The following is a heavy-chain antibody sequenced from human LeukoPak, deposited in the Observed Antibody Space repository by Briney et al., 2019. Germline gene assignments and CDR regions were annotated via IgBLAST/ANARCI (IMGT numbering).Heavy chain of an antibody. J-gene: IGHJ4*02. Sequence: SQTLSLTCVLSGDSVSRNTASWNWIRQSPSRGLEWLGRTYYRSKLYNDFAESVKSRITFSAVTSKNQLTLQLNSVTPDDTAVYYCVRDPGGTLFDSWGQGTLVTVSS. CDR3: VRDPGGTLFDS. V-gene: IGHV6-1*01. CDR2: TYYRSKLYN. CDR1: GDSVSRNTAS.